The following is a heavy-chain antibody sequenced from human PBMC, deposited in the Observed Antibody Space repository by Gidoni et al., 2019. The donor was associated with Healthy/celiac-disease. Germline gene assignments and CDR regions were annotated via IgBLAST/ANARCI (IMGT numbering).Heavy chain of an antibody. J-gene: IGHJ6*02. CDR1: GGSIRSSNW. D-gene: IGHD3-10*01. CDR3: ASLPSGYRTGATTGIYGMDV. V-gene: IGHV4-4*02. CDR2: IYHSGST. Sequence: QVQLQESRPGLVKPSGTLSLTCAVSGGSIRSSNWWSWVRQPPGTGLEWIGEIYHSGSTNYDPSIKSRVTISVAKSKNQFSLKLSSVTAADTAVYYCASLPSGYRTGATTGIYGMDVWGQGTTVTVSS.